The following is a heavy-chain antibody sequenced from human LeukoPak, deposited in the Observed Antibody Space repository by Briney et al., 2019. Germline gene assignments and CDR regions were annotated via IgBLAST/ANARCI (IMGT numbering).Heavy chain of an antibody. D-gene: IGHD3-10*01. CDR2: ISYDGSNK. J-gene: IGHJ4*02. V-gene: IGHV3-30-3*01. CDR1: GFTFSSYA. Sequence: PGGSLRLSCAASGFTFSSYAMHWVRQAPGKGLEWVAVISYDGSNKYYADSVKGRFTISRDNSKDTLYLQMNSLRAEDTAVYYCARDRGGEAAFGYWGQGTLVTVSS. CDR3: ARDRGGEAAFGY.